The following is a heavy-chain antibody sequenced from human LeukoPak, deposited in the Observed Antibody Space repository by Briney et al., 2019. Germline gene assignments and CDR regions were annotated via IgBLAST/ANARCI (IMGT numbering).Heavy chain of an antibody. CDR2: INPSGGST. J-gene: IGHJ6*02. CDR3: ARGTPSEWLLKYYYYYYGMDV. V-gene: IGHV1-46*01. D-gene: IGHD3-3*01. Sequence: GASVKVSCKASGYTFTSYYMHWVRQAPGQGLEWMGIINPSGGSTSYAQKFQGRVTMTRDTSTSTVYMELSSLRSEDTAVYYCARGTPSEWLLKYYYYYYGMDVWGQGTTVTVSS. CDR1: GYTFTSYY.